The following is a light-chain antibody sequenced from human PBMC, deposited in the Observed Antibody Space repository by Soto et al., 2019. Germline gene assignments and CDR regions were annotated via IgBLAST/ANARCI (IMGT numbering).Light chain of an antibody. Sequence: AIQMTQSPSSLSASVGDRVAISCRASQDIRNTLAWYQQKPGEAPKLLIFAASNFQSGVPSRFSGSGSVTDFTLAITGLQPEDFATYYCLQYYNFSWTFGQGTKVEVK. CDR2: AAS. J-gene: IGKJ1*01. CDR1: QDIRNT. V-gene: IGKV1-6*01. CDR3: LQYYNFSWT.